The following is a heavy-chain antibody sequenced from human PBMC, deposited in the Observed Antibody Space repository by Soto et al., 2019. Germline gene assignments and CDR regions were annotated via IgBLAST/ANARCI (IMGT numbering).Heavy chain of an antibody. CDR3: ARGGEYCSSTSCYVDYYYMDV. Sequence: GASVKVSCKASGYTFTSYGISWVRQAPGQGLEWMGWISAYNGNTNYAQKLQGRVTMTTDTSTSTAYMELRSLRSDDTAVYYCARGGEYCSSTSCYVDYYYMDVWGKGTTVTVSS. CDR2: ISAYNGNT. V-gene: IGHV1-18*01. D-gene: IGHD2-2*01. J-gene: IGHJ6*03. CDR1: GYTFTSYG.